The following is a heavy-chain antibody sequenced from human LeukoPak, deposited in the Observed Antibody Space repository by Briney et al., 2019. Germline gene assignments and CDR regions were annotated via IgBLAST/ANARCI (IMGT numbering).Heavy chain of an antibody. CDR3: ARGQRVVAATSLHWFDP. CDR1: GGSISLSYYY. Sequence: PSETLSLTCSVSGGSISLSYYYWGWIRQPPGKALEWIGSVYYSGTTSYNPSLKSRVTISVDTSKNQFSLKLSSVTAADTAVYYCARGQRVVAATSLHWFDPWGQGTLVTVSS. J-gene: IGHJ5*02. V-gene: IGHV4-39*07. D-gene: IGHD2-15*01. CDR2: VYYSGTT.